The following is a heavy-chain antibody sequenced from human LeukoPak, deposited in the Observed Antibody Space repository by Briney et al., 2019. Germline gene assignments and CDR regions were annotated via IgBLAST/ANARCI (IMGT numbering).Heavy chain of an antibody. CDR3: ARRKSSGYYDW. CDR1: GYSISSGYY. J-gene: IGHJ4*02. V-gene: IGHV4-38-2*01. Sequence: SETLSLTRAVSGYSISSGYYWGWIRQPPGQGLEWIGSIYHSGSTYYNPSLKSRVTISVDTSKNQFSLKLSSVTAADTAVYYCARRKSSGYYDWWGQGTLVTVSS. D-gene: IGHD3-22*01. CDR2: IYHSGST.